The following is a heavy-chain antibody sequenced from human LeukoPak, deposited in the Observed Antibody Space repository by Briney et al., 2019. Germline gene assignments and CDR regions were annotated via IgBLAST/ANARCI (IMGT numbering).Heavy chain of an antibody. CDR2: ISSSTGTI. Sequence: PGGSLRLSCAASGFMFSSYAMNWVRQAPGKGLEWISHISSSTGTIYYADSVKGRFTISRDNTKSSLYLQMNSLRAEDTAVYYCAKDHGHPYYDILTGYYVFDYWGQGTLVTVSS. D-gene: IGHD3-9*01. CDR1: GFMFSSYA. V-gene: IGHV3-48*04. J-gene: IGHJ4*02. CDR3: AKDHGHPYYDILTGYYVFDY.